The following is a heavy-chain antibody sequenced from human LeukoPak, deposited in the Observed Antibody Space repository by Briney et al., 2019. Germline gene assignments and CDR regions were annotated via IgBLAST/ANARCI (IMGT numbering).Heavy chain of an antibody. Sequence: GRSLRLSCAASGFTFSSYAMHWVRQAPGKGLEWVAVISYDGSNKYYADSVKGRFTISRDNSKNTLYLQMNSLRAEDTAVYYCAKDHDDILTAMGYWGQGTLVTVSS. J-gene: IGHJ4*02. CDR3: AKDHDDILTAMGY. V-gene: IGHV3-30-3*01. D-gene: IGHD3-9*01. CDR2: ISYDGSNK. CDR1: GFTFSSYA.